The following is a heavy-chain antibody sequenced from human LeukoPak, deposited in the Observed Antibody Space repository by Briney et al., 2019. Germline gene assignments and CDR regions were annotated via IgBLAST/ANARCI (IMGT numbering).Heavy chain of an antibody. CDR2: ISFDASNK. V-gene: IGHV3-30*18. J-gene: IGHJ4*02. CDR3: AKDPWFGEFYFDY. Sequence: GGSLRLSCAASGFTFSSYGMHWVRQAPGKGLEWVAVISFDASNKYYADSVKGRFTISRDNSKNTLYLQMNSLRAEDTAVYYCAKDPWFGEFYFDYWGQGTLVTVSS. CDR1: GFTFSSYG. D-gene: IGHD3-10*01.